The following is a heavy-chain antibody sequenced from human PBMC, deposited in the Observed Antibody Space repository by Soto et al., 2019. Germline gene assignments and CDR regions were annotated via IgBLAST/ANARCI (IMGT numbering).Heavy chain of an antibody. J-gene: IGHJ4*02. CDR1: GGTFSSYA. V-gene: IGHV1-69*06. CDR3: ARPPNYYDSSGYYGY. D-gene: IGHD3-22*01. CDR2: IIPIFGTA. Sequence: SVKVSCKASGGTFSSYAISWVRQAPGQGLEWMGGIIPIFGTANYAQKFQGRVTITADKSTSTAYMELSSLRSEDTAVYYCARPPNYYDSSGYYGYWGQGTLVTVSS.